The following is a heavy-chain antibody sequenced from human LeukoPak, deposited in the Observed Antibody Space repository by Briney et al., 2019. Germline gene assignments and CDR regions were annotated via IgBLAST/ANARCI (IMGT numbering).Heavy chain of an antibody. V-gene: IGHV4-39*01. CDR3: ASSSGWCGY. CDR2: IYYSGST. Sequence: SETLSLTCTVSGGSISSSSYYWGWIRQPPGKGLEWIGSIYYSGSTYYNPSLKSRVTISVDTSKNQFSLKLSSVTAADTAVYYCASSSGWCGYWGQGTLVTVSS. D-gene: IGHD6-19*01. J-gene: IGHJ4*02. CDR1: GGSISSSSYY.